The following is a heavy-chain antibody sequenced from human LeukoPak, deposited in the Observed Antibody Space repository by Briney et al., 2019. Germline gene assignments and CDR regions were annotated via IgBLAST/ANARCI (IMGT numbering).Heavy chain of an antibody. V-gene: IGHV3-74*03. D-gene: IGHD6-13*01. CDR2: ITSDGTII. Sequence: GGSLRLSCAASGFTVSSNYMSWVRQPPGQGLVWVARITSDGTIISYAESVKGRFTISRDNAKNSVYLQMSSLRAEDTAVYYCARGGGSGRYGLPFDHWGQGTLVTVSS. J-gene: IGHJ4*02. CDR3: ARGGGSGRYGLPFDH. CDR1: GFTVSSNY.